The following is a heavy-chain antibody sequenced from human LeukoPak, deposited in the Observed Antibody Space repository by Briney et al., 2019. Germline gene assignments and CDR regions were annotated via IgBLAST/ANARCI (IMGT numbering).Heavy chain of an antibody. D-gene: IGHD2-15*01. CDR2: IYYSGGT. Sequence: SETLSLTCTVSGGSISSYYWSWIRQPPGKGLEWIGYIYYSGGTNYNPSLKSRVTMSVDTSKNQFSLKLNSVTAADTAVYYCARGRYCSADICSGGDAFDIWGQGTMVSVSS. CDR1: GGSISSYY. V-gene: IGHV4-59*12. CDR3: ARGRYCSADICSGGDAFDI. J-gene: IGHJ3*02.